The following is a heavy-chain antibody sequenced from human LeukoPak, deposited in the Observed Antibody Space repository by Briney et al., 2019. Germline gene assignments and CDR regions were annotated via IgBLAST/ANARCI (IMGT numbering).Heavy chain of an antibody. CDR1: GGSVSGDGYY. Sequence: PSETLSLTCTVSGGSVSGDGYYWSWIRQPPGKGLEWIGYIYYSGSTNYNPSLKSRVTISVDTSKNQFSLKLSSVTAADTAVYYCARTPGIAAAVTFDYWGQGTLVTVSS. CDR3: ARTPGIAAAVTFDY. D-gene: IGHD6-13*01. CDR2: IYYSGST. V-gene: IGHV4-61*08. J-gene: IGHJ4*02.